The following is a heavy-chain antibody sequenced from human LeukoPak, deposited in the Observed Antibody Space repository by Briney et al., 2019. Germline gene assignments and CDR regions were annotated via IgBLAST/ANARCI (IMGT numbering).Heavy chain of an antibody. J-gene: IGHJ5*02. CDR2: IYHSGST. Sequence: SETLSLTCAVSGYSISSGYYWGWIRQPPGKGLEWIGSIYHSGSTYYNPSLKSRVTISVGTSKNQFSLKLSSVTAADTAVYYCARPGLGWFDPWGQGTLVTVSS. D-gene: IGHD3/OR15-3a*01. CDR1: GYSISSGYY. V-gene: IGHV4-38-2*01. CDR3: ARPGLGWFDP.